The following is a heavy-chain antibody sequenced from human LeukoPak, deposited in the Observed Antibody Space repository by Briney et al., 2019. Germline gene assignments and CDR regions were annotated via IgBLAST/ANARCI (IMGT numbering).Heavy chain of an antibody. Sequence: GGSLRLSCAASGFTFSSYGMNWVRQAPGKGLEWISAISSSSSYIYYADSVKGRFTISRDNAKNSLYLQMNSLRTEDTALYYCAKDIVPAAFYYYGMDVWGQGTTVTVSS. CDR3: AKDIVPAAFYYYGMDV. J-gene: IGHJ6*02. CDR2: ISSSSSYI. D-gene: IGHD2-2*01. CDR1: GFTFSSYG. V-gene: IGHV3-21*04.